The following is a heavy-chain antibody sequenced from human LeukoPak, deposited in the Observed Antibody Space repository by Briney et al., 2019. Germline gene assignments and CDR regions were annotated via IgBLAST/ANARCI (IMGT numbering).Heavy chain of an antibody. CDR3: ARAINYYYYMDI. Sequence: SETLSLTCAVSGGSISSQYWSWLRQPPGKGLEWIGYIYYSGNTNYNPSLKSRVAISVDTSKSQFSLKPSSVTAADTAVYYCARAINYYYYMDIWGKGTTVTVSS. CDR2: IYYSGNT. J-gene: IGHJ6*03. V-gene: IGHV4-59*11. CDR1: GGSISSQY.